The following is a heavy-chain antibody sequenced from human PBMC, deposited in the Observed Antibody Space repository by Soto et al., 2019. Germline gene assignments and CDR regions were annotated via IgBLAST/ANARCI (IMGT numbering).Heavy chain of an antibody. Sequence: GGSLSLSCAASGFIFGAYGMHWVRQAPGKGLEWVAVMSYDGSRKYYADSVKGRFTVSRDNSNNTLSLEMNSLKTEDTAVYYCARDLYSYGYPDYWGQGTLVTVSS. V-gene: IGHV3-30*03. CDR3: ARDLYSYGYPDY. CDR2: MSYDGSRK. D-gene: IGHD5-18*01. J-gene: IGHJ4*02. CDR1: GFIFGAYG.